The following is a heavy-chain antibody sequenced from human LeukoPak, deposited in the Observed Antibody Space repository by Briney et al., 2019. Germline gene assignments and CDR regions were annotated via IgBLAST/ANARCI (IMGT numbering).Heavy chain of an antibody. CDR1: GFTFSRNG. D-gene: IGHD4/OR15-4a*01. CDR3: AEDRDYIMGIVDY. CDR2: TWYDGSNE. V-gene: IGHV3-33*06. J-gene: IGHJ4*02. Sequence: PGGSLRLSCAASGFTFSRNGMHWVRQAPGKGLEWVAVTWYDGSNEYYADSVKGRFTVSRDNSKNTMYLQMNSLRAEDTAVYYCAEDRDYIMGIVDYWGQGTLVTVSS.